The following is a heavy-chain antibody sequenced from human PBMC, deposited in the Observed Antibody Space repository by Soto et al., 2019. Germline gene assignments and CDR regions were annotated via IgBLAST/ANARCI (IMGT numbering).Heavy chain of an antibody. CDR1: GFTFSTYA. CDR3: AKGIHYYYYYYGMDV. J-gene: IGHJ6*02. Sequence: PGGSLRLSCAASGFTFSTYAMNWVRQAPGKGLEWVSAISGNGGSTYYADSVKGRFTISRDNSRNTLSLQMNGLRAEDTAAYYCAKGIHYYYYYYGMDVWGQGTTVTVSS. V-gene: IGHV3-23*01. CDR2: ISGNGGST.